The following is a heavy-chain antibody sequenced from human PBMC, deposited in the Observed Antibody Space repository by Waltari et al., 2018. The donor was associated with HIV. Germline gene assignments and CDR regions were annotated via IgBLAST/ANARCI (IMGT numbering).Heavy chain of an antibody. CDR3: ARDSSSWYSFDY. J-gene: IGHJ4*02. D-gene: IGHD6-13*01. Sequence: RSLRLSCAASGFTFSSYGMHWVRQAPGKGLEWVAVIWYDGSNKYYADSVKGRFTISRDNSKNTLYLQMNSLRAEDTAVYYCARDSSSWYSFDYWGQGTLVTVSS. CDR2: IWYDGSNK. V-gene: IGHV3-33*01. CDR1: GFTFSSYG.